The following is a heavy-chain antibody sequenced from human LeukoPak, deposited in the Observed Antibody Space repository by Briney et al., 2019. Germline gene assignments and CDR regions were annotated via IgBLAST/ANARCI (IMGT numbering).Heavy chain of an antibody. V-gene: IGHV3-23*01. Sequence: PGGSLRLSCAASGFTFTSYAMSWVRQAPGKGLEWVSTISAGGGSTYYADSVKGRFTISRDNSKNTLYLQMNSLRAEEAAVYFCASLCTAASCRDAPFDHWGQGTLVTVSS. D-gene: IGHD2-2*01. CDR3: ASLCTAASCRDAPFDH. CDR1: GFTFTSYA. CDR2: ISAGGGST. J-gene: IGHJ4*02.